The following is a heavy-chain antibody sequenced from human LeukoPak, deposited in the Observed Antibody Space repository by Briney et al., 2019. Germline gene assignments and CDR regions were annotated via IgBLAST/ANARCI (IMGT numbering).Heavy chain of an antibody. CDR2: INPNSGGT. V-gene: IGHV1-2*06. D-gene: IGHD3-22*01. J-gene: IGHJ3*02. CDR3: EREGKDYYDSSGYYWRPDAFDI. Sequence: VASVKVSCKASGYTFTGYYMHWVRQAPGQGLEWMGRINPNSGGTNYAQKFQGRVTMTRDTSISTAYMELSRLRSDDTAVYYCEREGKDYYDSSGYYWRPDAFDIWGQGTMVTVSS. CDR1: GYTFTGYY.